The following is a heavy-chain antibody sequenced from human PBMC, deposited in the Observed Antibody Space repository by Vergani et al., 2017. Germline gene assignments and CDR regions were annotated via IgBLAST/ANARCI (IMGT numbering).Heavy chain of an antibody. CDR2: INTNTGNP. D-gene: IGHD6-19*01. CDR1: GYTFTSYA. CDR3: ARVGAVAGSRGYFQH. Sequence: QVQLVQSGAEVKKPGASVKVSCKASGYTFTSYAMNWERQAPGQGLEWMGWINTNTGNPTYAQGFTGRFVFSLDTSVSTAYLQISSLKAEDTAVYYCARVGAVAGSRGYFQHWGQGTLVTVSS. V-gene: IGHV7-4-1*02. J-gene: IGHJ1*01.